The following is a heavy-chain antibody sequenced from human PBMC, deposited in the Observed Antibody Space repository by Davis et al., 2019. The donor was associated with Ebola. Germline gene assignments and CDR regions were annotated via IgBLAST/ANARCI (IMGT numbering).Heavy chain of an antibody. V-gene: IGHV3-74*01. D-gene: IGHD3-10*01. CDR1: GFAFRDYW. CDR2: THPEGVTI. J-gene: IGHJ6*02. CDR3: ARSHYYNGQDL. Sequence: GESLKISCAASGFAFRDYWMHWIRETPEGLLWVADTHPEGVTIRYADSVRGRFTISRDNVNSILYLQMNSLRPEDSAIYYCARSHYYNGQDLWCQGTRVTVSS.